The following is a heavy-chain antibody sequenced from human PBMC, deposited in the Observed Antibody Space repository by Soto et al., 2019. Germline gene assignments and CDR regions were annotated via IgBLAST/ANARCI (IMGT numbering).Heavy chain of an antibody. D-gene: IGHD1-1*01. CDR3: ARAELERGEVGYFGMDV. J-gene: IGHJ6*02. V-gene: IGHV1-18*04. CDR2: ISSYNSNNGDT. Sequence: ASVKVSCKTSGYTFSNYAISWVRQALGQGLEWMGWISSYNSNNGDTKSAQMLQGRVTMTIDTSATTAYMELRSLRSDDTAVYYCARAELERGEVGYFGMDVWGQGTTVTVSS. CDR1: GYTFSNYA.